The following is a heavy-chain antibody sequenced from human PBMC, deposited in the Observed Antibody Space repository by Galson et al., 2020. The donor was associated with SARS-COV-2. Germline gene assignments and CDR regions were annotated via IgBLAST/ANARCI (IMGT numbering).Heavy chain of an antibody. CDR3: ARMVRGVIISDYYYMDV. D-gene: IGHD3-10*01. Sequence: SWKSTRLNFRSPAMSSFAHSRSQRLEWMGWISAYNGTTNYAQKLQGSVTMTTDTSTSTAYMELRSLRSDDTAVYYCARMVRGVIISDYYYMDVWGK. J-gene: IGHJ6*03. V-gene: IGHV1-18*01. CDR2: ISAYNGTT. CDR1: RLNFRSPA.